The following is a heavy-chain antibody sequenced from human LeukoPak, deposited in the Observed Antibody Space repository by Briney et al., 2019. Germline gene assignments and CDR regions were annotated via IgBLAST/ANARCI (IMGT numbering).Heavy chain of an antibody. Sequence: GASVKVSCKASGGTFSSYAISWVRQAPGQGLEWMGWISAYNGNTNYAQKLQGRVTMTTDTSTSTAYMELRSLRSDDTAVYYCARSTGTAMAGEFDYWGQGTLVTVSS. CDR3: ARSTGTAMAGEFDY. CDR2: ISAYNGNT. V-gene: IGHV1-18*01. CDR1: GGTFSSYA. D-gene: IGHD5-18*01. J-gene: IGHJ4*02.